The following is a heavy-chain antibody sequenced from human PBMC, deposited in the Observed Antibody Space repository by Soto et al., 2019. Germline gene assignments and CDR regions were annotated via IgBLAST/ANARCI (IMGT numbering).Heavy chain of an antibody. CDR1: GGSISSSSYY. Sequence: QLQLQESGPGLVKPSETLSLTCTVSGGSISSSSYYWGWIRQPPGKGLEWIGSIYYSGSTYYNPSLKSRVTISVDTSENQFSLKLSSVTAADTPVYYCARTRAVWFDPWGQGTLVTVSS. V-gene: IGHV4-39*01. J-gene: IGHJ5*02. CDR2: IYYSGST. D-gene: IGHD6-19*01. CDR3: ARTRAVWFDP.